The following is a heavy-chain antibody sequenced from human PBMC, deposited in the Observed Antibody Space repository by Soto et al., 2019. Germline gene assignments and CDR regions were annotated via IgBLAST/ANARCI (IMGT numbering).Heavy chain of an antibody. D-gene: IGHD3-10*01. CDR3: ARDRPRGDLDY. Sequence: QVQLVQSGGEVKKPGASVKVYCKASGYALTSYGISWVRQAPGQGLEWMGWINTYNGNTNDAQKIQGRVTMTTHTSTNAADVELRSLRSDDTAVYYCARDRPRGDLDYWGQGTLVTVSS. CDR1: GYALTSYG. J-gene: IGHJ4*02. V-gene: IGHV1-18*01. CDR2: INTYNGNT.